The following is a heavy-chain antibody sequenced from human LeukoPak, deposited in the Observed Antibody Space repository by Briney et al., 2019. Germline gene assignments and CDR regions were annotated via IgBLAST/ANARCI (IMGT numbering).Heavy chain of an antibody. CDR2: ISSSSSTI. CDR3: ARDDYALGHDY. CDR1: GFTFSSYS. V-gene: IGHV3-48*04. J-gene: IGHJ4*02. D-gene: IGHD4-17*01. Sequence: GGSLRLSCAASGFTFSSYSMNWVRQAPGKGLEWVSYISSSSSTIYYADSVKGRFTISRDNAKNSLYLQMNSLRAEDTAVYYCARDDYALGHDYWGQGTLVTVSS.